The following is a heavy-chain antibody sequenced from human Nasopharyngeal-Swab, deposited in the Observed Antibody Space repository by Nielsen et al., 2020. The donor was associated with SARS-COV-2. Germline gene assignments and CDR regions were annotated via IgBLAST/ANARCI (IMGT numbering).Heavy chain of an antibody. D-gene: IGHD3-22*01. CDR1: GYIFTSYD. CDR2: MNPNSGNT. J-gene: IGHJ6*03. V-gene: IGHV1-8*01. Sequence: ASVKVSCKASGYIFTSYDINWVRQATGQGLEWMGWMNPNSGNTGYAQKFQGRVTMTRNTSISTAYMELSSLRSEDTAVYYCARAERGRIVVVITSFYYYYMDVWGKGTMVTVSS. CDR3: ARAERGRIVVVITSFYYYYMDV.